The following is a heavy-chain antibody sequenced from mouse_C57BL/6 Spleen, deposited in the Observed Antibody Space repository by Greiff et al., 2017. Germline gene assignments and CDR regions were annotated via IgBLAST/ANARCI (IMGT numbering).Heavy chain of an antibody. CDR2: IDPEDGET. CDR3: ARAGSSFQDAY. CDR1: GFNIKDYY. V-gene: IGHV14-2*01. Sequence: VQLQQSGAELVKPGASVKLSCTASGFNIKDYYMHWVKQRPEQGLEWIGRIDPEDGETQYAPKFQGKATITADTSSNTAYLQLSSLTSEDTAVYYCARAGSSFQDAYWGQGTLVTVSA. J-gene: IGHJ3*01. D-gene: IGHD1-1*01.